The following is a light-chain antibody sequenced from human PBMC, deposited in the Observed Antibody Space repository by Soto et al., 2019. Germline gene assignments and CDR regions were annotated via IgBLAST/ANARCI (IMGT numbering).Light chain of an antibody. Sequence: EIVLTQVPGTLSLSPGERATLSCRASRSVSSSNLAWYQQKPGQAPRLLIYAASSRATGIPDRFSGSGSGTDFTLTITRLEPEDFAVYYCQQYADSLFTFGPGTKVDI. CDR1: RSVSSSN. CDR3: QQYADSLFT. J-gene: IGKJ3*01. V-gene: IGKV3-20*01. CDR2: AAS.